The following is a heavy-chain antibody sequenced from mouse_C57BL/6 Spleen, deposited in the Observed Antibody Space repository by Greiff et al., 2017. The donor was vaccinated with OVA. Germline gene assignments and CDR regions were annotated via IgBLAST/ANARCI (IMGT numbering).Heavy chain of an antibody. Sequence: EVHLVESGPGLVKPSQSLSLTCSVTGYSITSGYYWNWIRQFPGNKLEWMGYISYDGSNNYNPSLKNRISITRDTSKNQFFLKLNSVTTEDTATYDCARVSEEGLNTTVVGDYWGQGTTLTVSS. CDR3: ARVSEEGLNTTVVGDY. D-gene: IGHD1-1*01. V-gene: IGHV3-6*01. CDR1: GYSITSGYY. CDR2: ISYDGSN. J-gene: IGHJ2*01.